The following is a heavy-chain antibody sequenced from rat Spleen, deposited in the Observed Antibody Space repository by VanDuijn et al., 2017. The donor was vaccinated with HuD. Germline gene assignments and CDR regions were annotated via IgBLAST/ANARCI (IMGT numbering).Heavy chain of an antibody. J-gene: IGHJ2*01. CDR3: ARRGHNYGGYSEDFDY. CDR1: GITFSDYN. D-gene: IGHD1-11*01. Sequence: EVQLVESGGGLVRPGRSLKLSCAASGITFSDYNMAWVRQAPKKGLEWVATISYDGSSTYYRDSVKGRFTISRDNAKSTLYLQMDSLRSEDTATYYCARRGHNYGGYSEDFDYWGQGVMVTVSS. CDR2: ISYDGSST. V-gene: IGHV5-7*01.